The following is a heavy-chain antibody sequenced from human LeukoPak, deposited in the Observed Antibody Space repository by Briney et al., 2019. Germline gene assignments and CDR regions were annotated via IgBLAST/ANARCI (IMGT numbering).Heavy chain of an antibody. Sequence: PGGSLRLSCAASGFTFSSYEMNWVRQAPGKGLEWVSYISSGGSTIYYADSVKGRFTISRDNAKNSLYLQMNSLRAEDTAVYYCARVRSVDYVWGSYPLDYWGQGTLVTVSS. V-gene: IGHV3-48*03. CDR2: ISSGGSTI. D-gene: IGHD3-16*02. CDR1: GFTFSSYE. J-gene: IGHJ4*02. CDR3: ARVRSVDYVWGSYPLDY.